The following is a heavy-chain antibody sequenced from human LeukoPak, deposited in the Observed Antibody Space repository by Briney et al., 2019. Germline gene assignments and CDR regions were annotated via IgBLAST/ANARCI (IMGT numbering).Heavy chain of an antibody. J-gene: IGHJ3*02. Sequence: SVTVSCKASGGTFSSYALSWVRQPPGQGLEWMGGIIPIFGTANYAQKFQGRVTITADESTSSAYMELSSLRSEDTAVYYWARDSEMATMLHIWGQGTMVTVSS. CDR1: GGTFSSYA. V-gene: IGHV1-69*01. CDR2: IIPIFGTA. CDR3: ARDSEMATMLHI. D-gene: IGHD5-24*01.